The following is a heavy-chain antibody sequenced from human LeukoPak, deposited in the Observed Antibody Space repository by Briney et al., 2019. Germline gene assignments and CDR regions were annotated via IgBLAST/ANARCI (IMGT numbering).Heavy chain of an antibody. D-gene: IGHD5-18*01. CDR1: GFTFSSYS. CDR3: VRGEATAVVPGCDY. Sequence: PGGSLRLSCAASGFTFSSYSMNWVRQAPGKGLEWVSHITASGTAMFYADSVRGRFTISRDNAKNALYLQMNSLRDEDTAVYYCVRGEATAVVPGCDYWGQGMLVTVSS. CDR2: ITASGTAM. V-gene: IGHV3-48*02. J-gene: IGHJ4*02.